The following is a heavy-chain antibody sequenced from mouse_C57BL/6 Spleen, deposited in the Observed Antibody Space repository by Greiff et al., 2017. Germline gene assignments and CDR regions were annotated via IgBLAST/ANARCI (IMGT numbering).Heavy chain of an antibody. CDR1: GYAFSSSW. CDR3: TRWQYFDV. J-gene: IGHJ1*03. Sequence: QVQLQQSGPELVKPGASVKISCKASGYAFSSSWMNWVKQRPGKGLEWIGRIYPGDGDTHYNGKFKGKATLTADKSSSTADMQLSSLTSEEAAFYFGTRWQYFDVWGTGTTVTVSS. V-gene: IGHV1-82*01. CDR2: IYPGDGDT.